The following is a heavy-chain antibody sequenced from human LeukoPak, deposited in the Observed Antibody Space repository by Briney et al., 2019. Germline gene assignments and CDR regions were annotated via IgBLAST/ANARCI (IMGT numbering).Heavy chain of an antibody. CDR3: ARKQWLVLVRWFDP. CDR1: GGSFSGYY. Sequence: SETLSLTCAVYGGSFSGYYWSWIRQPPGKGLESIGEINHSGSTNYNPSLKSRVTISVDTSKNQFSLKLSSVTAADTAVYYCARKQWLVLVRWFDPWGQGTLVTVSS. J-gene: IGHJ5*02. D-gene: IGHD6-19*01. CDR2: INHSGST. V-gene: IGHV4-34*01.